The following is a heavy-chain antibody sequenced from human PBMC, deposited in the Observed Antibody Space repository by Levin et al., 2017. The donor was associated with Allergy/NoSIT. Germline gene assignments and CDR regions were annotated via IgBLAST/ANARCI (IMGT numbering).Heavy chain of an antibody. CDR3: ARGRSVGYSSGRVPSPGWRNYYYYYMDV. J-gene: IGHJ6*03. CDR2: INHSGST. V-gene: IGHV4-34*01. CDR1: GGSFSDYY. D-gene: IGHD6-19*01. Sequence: SQTLSLTCAVYGGSFSDYYWTWIRQPPGKGLEWIGEINHSGSTNYNPSLKSRVTISVDTSRTRFSLKLSSLTAADTAVYYCARGRSVGYSSGRVPSPGWRNYYYYYMDVWAKGTTVTVSS.